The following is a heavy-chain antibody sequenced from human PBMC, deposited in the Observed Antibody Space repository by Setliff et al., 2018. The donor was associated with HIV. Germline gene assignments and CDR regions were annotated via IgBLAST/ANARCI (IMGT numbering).Heavy chain of an antibody. V-gene: IGHV1-69*13. D-gene: IGHD4-4*01. CDR1: GGSGGTFSSNT. Sequence: SVKVSCKASGGSGGTFSSNTISWVRQAPGQGLEWMGGIIPIFGTANYAQKFQGRVTITADESTSTAYMELSSLRSEDTAVYYCARDLSNSELYYYYYMDVWGKGTTVTVSS. CDR2: IIPIFGTA. J-gene: IGHJ6*03. CDR3: ARDLSNSELYYYYYMDV.